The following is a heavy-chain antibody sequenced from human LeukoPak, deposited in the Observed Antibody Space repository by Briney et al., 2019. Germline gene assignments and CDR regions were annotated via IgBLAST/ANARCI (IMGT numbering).Heavy chain of an antibody. Sequence: PSETLSLTCTVSGGSISSYYWSWIRQPPGKGLEWIGYIYYSGSTNYNPSLKSRVTISVDTSKNQFSLKLSSVTAAGTAVYYCARSYSSGWSGIDYWGQGTLVTVSS. CDR2: IYYSGST. V-gene: IGHV4-59*01. CDR3: ARSYSSGWSGIDY. J-gene: IGHJ4*02. D-gene: IGHD6-19*01. CDR1: GGSISSYY.